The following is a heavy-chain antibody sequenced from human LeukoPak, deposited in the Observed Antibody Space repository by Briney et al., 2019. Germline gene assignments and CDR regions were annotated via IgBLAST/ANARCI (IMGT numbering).Heavy chain of an antibody. Sequence: GGSLRLSCAASGFTFSTHSMHWVRQAPGKGREWVSDISSSSSAMLYADSVKGRFTISRDNAKNSLYLQMNSLRDEDTAVYYCTRDTRVGGTMDFDYWGQGTLVTVSS. CDR2: ISSSSSAM. V-gene: IGHV3-48*02. CDR3: TRDTRVGGTMDFDY. J-gene: IGHJ4*02. D-gene: IGHD1-26*01. CDR1: GFTFSTHS.